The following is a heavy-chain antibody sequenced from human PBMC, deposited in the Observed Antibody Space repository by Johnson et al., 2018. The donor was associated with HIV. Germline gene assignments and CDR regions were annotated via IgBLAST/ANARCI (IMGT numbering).Heavy chain of an antibody. CDR1: GFTFSSYA. CDR3: ARDANGAFDI. CDR2: ISYDGSNK. Sequence: QAQLVESGGGVVQPGRSLRLSCAASGFTFSSYAMHWVRQAPGKGLELVAVISYDGSNKYYADSVKGRFTISRDNSKNTLYLQMNSLRAEDTAVYYCARDANGAFDIWGQGTMVTVSS. V-gene: IGHV3-30-3*01. J-gene: IGHJ3*02.